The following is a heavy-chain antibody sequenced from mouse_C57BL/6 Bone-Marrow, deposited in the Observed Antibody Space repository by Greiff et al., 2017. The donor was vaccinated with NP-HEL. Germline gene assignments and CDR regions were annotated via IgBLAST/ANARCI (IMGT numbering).Heavy chain of an antibody. V-gene: IGHV1-15*01. CDR3: TSSDDGSSVRDWYFDV. D-gene: IGHD1-1*01. Sequence: QVQLKESGAELVRPGASVTLSCKASGYTFTDYEMHWVKQTPVHGLEWIGAIDPETGGTAYNQKFKGKAILTADKSSSTAYMELRSLTSEDSAVYYCTSSDDGSSVRDWYFDVWGTGTTVTVSS. CDR1: GYTFTDYE. CDR2: IDPETGGT. J-gene: IGHJ1*03.